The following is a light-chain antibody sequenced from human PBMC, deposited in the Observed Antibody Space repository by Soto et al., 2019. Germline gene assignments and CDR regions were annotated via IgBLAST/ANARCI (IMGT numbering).Light chain of an antibody. CDR1: QSIRHY. CDR2: GAS. J-gene: IGKJ1*01. V-gene: IGKV1-5*01. Sequence: DILMTQSPPTLSASVGDRVTSSCRASQSIRHYLAWYQQMPGKAPKLLIYGASTLQSGVPSRFSGSGSGTEFTLTISSLQPDDFGTYFCQHHNSYSQTFGQGTKV. CDR3: QHHNSYSQT.